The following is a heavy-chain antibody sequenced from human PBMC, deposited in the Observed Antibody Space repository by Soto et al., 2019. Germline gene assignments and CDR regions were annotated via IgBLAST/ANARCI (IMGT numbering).Heavy chain of an antibody. CDR2: IYYSGST. J-gene: IGHJ6*02. CDR3: ASSTNPNGSYDGYYYYYYGMDV. Sequence: SETLSLTCTVSGGSISSYYWSWIRQPPGKGLEWIGYIYYSGSTNYNPSLKSRVTISVDTSKNQFSLKLSSVTAADTAVYYCASSTNPNGSYDGYYYYYYGMDVWGQGTTVTVSS. D-gene: IGHD1-26*01. V-gene: IGHV4-59*01. CDR1: GGSISSYY.